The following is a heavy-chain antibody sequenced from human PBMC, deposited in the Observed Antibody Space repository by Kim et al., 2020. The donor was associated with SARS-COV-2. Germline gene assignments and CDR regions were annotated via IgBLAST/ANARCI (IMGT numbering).Heavy chain of an antibody. D-gene: IGHD3-22*01. CDR1: GGSFSGYY. CDR2: INHSGST. Sequence: SETLSLTCAVYGGSFSGYYWSWIRQPPGKGLEWIGEINHSGSTNYNPSLKSRVTISVDTSKNQFSLKLSSVTAADTAVYYCARLLEGDDSSAIGTDYWGQGTLVTVSS. V-gene: IGHV4-34*01. J-gene: IGHJ4*02. CDR3: ARLLEGDDSSAIGTDY.